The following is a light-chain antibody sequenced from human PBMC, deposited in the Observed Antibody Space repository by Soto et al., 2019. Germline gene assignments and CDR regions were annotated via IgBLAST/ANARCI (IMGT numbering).Light chain of an antibody. V-gene: IGKV1-39*01. CDR1: QNISNY. CDR2: AAS. Sequence: DIQMTQSPSSLSASVGDRVTITCRATQNISNYLNWYQQKPGKAPQVLIYAASSLQSGVPSRFSGSGSGTDFTLTISSLEPEDFAVYYCQQRSNWPRLITFGQGTRLEIK. CDR3: QQRSNWPRLIT. J-gene: IGKJ5*01.